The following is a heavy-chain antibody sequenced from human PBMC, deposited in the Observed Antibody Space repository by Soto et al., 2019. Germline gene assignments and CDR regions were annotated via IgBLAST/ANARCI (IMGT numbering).Heavy chain of an antibody. D-gene: IGHD3-10*01. CDR3: ARGRKKWFGQLFTYWYFDL. CDR1: GGSISSGGYY. J-gene: IGHJ2*01. V-gene: IGHV4-31*03. Sequence: TLSLTCTVSGGSISSGGYYWSWIRQHPGKGLEWIGYIYYSGSTYYNPALKSRVTISVDTSKNQFSLKLSSVTAADTAVYYCARGRKKWFGQLFTYWYFDLCGRGTLVTVYS. CDR2: IYYSGST.